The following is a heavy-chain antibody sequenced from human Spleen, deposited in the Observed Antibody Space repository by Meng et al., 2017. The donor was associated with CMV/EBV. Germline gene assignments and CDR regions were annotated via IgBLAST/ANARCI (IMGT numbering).Heavy chain of an antibody. V-gene: IGHV3-74*01. D-gene: IGHD3-10*01. J-gene: IGHJ4*02. Sequence: GESLKISCAASGFTFSSYWMYWVRQAPGKGLVWVSRINTDGSSIVYADSVNGRFTISRDNSKNTLYLQMNSLRAEDTAVYYCARCQNYYGSGSYPDYWGQGTLVTVSS. CDR1: GFTFSSYW. CDR2: INTDGSSI. CDR3: ARCQNYYGSGSYPDY.